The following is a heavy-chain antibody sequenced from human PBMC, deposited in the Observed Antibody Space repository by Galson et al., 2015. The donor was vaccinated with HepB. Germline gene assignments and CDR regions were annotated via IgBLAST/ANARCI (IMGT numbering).Heavy chain of an antibody. D-gene: IGHD3-22*01. CDR2: ISYDGNNK. J-gene: IGHJ4*02. CDR1: GFIFSTYS. CDR3: ASITTVDY. Sequence: SLRLSCAASGFIFSTYSMHWVRQAPGKGLEWVAVISYDGNNKYYADSVKGRFTISRDNSKNTLYLQIDRLRGDDTAVYYCASITTVDYWGQGTLVTVSS. V-gene: IGHV3-30*04.